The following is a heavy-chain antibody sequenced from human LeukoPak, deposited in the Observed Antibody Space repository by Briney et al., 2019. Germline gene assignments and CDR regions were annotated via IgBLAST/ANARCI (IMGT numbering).Heavy chain of an antibody. D-gene: IGHD2-15*01. CDR3: ARGLYCSGINCYNGMDV. V-gene: IGHV3-74*01. CDR2: INGDGSST. J-gene: IGHJ6*04. Sequence: GGSLRLSCAASGFTFSSYYIHWVRQAPGKGLEWVSRINGDGSSTRYADSVKGRFTISRDNAKNTVYLQMNSLRVEDTAVYSCARGLYCSGINCYNGMDVWGKGTTVTVSS. CDR1: GFTFSSYY.